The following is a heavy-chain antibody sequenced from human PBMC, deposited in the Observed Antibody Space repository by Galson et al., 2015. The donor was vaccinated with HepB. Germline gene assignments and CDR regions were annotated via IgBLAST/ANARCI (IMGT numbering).Heavy chain of an antibody. CDR1: GYTFSTYY. CDR3: ATIRVGFCITTSCKADAFDI. Sequence: SVKVSCKASGYTFSTYYIHWVRQAPGQGLEWMGIINPSGGRTNYAQKFQDRVTMTRDTSTSTVYMQLRSLRSEDTAVYYCATIRVGFCITTSCKADAFDIWGQGTMVTVSS. D-gene: IGHD2-2*01. V-gene: IGHV1-46*01. CDR2: INPSGGRT. J-gene: IGHJ3*02.